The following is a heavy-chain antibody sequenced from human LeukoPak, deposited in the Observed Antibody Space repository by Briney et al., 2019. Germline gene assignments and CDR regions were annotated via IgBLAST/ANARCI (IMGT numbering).Heavy chain of an antibody. CDR3: ATRSGDFWSGYVD. Sequence: ASVKVSCKVSGYSVTELSMQWVRQAPGKGLECLGGFDPEEAKMVYAQKFQGRVTMTEDTSTDTAYMELRGLTSEGTAVYYCATRSGDFWSGYVDWGQGTQVAVSS. J-gene: IGHJ4*02. CDR1: GYSVTELS. D-gene: IGHD3-3*01. CDR2: FDPEEAKM. V-gene: IGHV1-24*01.